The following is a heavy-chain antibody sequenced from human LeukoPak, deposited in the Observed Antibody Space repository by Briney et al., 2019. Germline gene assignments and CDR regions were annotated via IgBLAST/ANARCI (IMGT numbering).Heavy chain of an antibody. CDR2: INPSGGST. D-gene: IGHD3-10*01. Sequence: ASVKVSCKASGYTFTTYYIHWVRPAPGQGLEWMGFINPSGGSTSYAQKFQGRVTMTRDTSTSTVYMDLSSLRSEDTAVYYCARNVGSGLDYWGQGTLVIVSS. CDR3: ARNVGSGLDY. CDR1: GYTFTTYY. J-gene: IGHJ4*02. V-gene: IGHV1-46*03.